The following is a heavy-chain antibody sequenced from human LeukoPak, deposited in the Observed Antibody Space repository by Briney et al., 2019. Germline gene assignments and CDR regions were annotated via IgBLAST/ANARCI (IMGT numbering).Heavy chain of an antibody. CDR2: ISAYNGNT. Sequence: EASVKVSCKASGYTFTIYGISWVRQAPGQGLEWMGWISAYNGNTNYAQKVQGRVTMTTDTSTSTAYMELRSLRSDDTAVYYCARKKVGATNFDYWGQGTLVTVSS. V-gene: IGHV1-18*01. D-gene: IGHD1-26*01. J-gene: IGHJ4*02. CDR1: GYTFTIYG. CDR3: ARKKVGATNFDY.